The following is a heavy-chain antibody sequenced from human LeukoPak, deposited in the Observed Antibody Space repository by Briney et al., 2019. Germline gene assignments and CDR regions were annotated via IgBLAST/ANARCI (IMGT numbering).Heavy chain of an antibody. D-gene: IGHD6-13*01. V-gene: IGHV3-7*05. CDR1: EFXFSNYW. CDR3: ATPPTIAAGGVDY. J-gene: IGHJ4*02. CDR2: IKLDGRDK. Sequence: GGSLRLSCTASEFXFSNYWFNWVRQAPGKGLEWVANIKLDGRDKFYVGSVKGRFTISRDNANNSLYLQMNSLGAEDTAVYYCATPPTIAAGGVDYWGQGTLVTVSS.